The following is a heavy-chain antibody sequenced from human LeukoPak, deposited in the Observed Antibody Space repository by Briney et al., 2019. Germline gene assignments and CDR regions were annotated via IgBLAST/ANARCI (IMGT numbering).Heavy chain of an antibody. D-gene: IGHD3-3*01. Sequence: PGGSLRLSCAASGFTFSSYAVHWVRQAPGKGLEWVAVISYDGSNKYYADSVKGRFTISRDNSKNTLYLQMNSLRAEDTAVYYCARDRTIFGVTIFDYWGQGTLVTVSS. J-gene: IGHJ4*02. CDR3: ARDRTIFGVTIFDY. CDR1: GFTFSSYA. V-gene: IGHV3-30*04. CDR2: ISYDGSNK.